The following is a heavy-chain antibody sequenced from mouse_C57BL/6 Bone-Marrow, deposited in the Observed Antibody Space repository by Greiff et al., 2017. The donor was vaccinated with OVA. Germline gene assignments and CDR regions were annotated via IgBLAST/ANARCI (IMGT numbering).Heavy chain of an antibody. V-gene: IGHV3-6*01. CDR3: ARGFGYGNYSFAY. J-gene: IGHJ3*01. CDR2: ISYDGSN. CDR1: GYSITSGYY. Sequence: ESGPGLVKPSQSLSLTCSVTGYSITSGYYWNWIRQFPGNKLEWMGYISYDGSNNYNPSLKNRISITRDTSKNQFFLKLNSVTTEDTATYYCARGFGYGNYSFAYWGQGTLVTVSA. D-gene: IGHD2-1*01.